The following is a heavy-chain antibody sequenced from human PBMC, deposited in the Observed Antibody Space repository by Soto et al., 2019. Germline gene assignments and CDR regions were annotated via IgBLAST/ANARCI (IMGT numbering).Heavy chain of an antibody. D-gene: IGHD3-3*01. J-gene: IGHJ6*02. CDR2: ISYDGSNN. CDR3: GRDGFAIAVFGAAICQSYYGMDV. Sequence: QVQLVESGGGVVQPGRSLRLSCAASGFSFSSYAMHWVRQAPGKGLEWVAVISYDGSNNYYADSVQGRFTLSRDNSKNPLYLQMNSLRAEDAAGYYCGRDGFAIAVFGAAICQSYYGMDVWGQGTTVTVSS. CDR1: GFSFSSYA. V-gene: IGHV3-30-3*01.